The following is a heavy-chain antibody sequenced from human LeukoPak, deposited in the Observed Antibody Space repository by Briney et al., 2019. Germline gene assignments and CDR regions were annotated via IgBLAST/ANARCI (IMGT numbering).Heavy chain of an antibody. J-gene: IGHJ4*02. CDR1: GFTFSSYS. CDR2: ISSSSSYI. Sequence: GGSLRLSCAASGFTFSSYSMNWVRQAPGKGLEWVSSISSSSSYIYYADSVKGRFTISRDNAKNSLYLQMNSLRAEDTAVYYCARDPGGYSSGWGFDYWGQGTLVTVSS. CDR3: ARDPGGYSSGWGFDY. V-gene: IGHV3-21*01. D-gene: IGHD6-19*01.